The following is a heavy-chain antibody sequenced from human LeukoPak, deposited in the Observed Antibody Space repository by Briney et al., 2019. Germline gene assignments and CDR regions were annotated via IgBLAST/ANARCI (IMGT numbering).Heavy chain of an antibody. D-gene: IGHD3-10*01. V-gene: IGHV1-18*01. CDR1: GYTFTSYG. CDR3: ARAPGVLLWFGELSGLGY. Sequence: ASVKVSCKASGYTFTSYGISWVRQAPGQGLEWMGWISAYNGNTNYAQKRQGRVTMTTNTSTSTAYMELRSLRSDDTAVYYCARAPGVLLWFGELSGLGYWGQGTLVTVSS. CDR2: ISAYNGNT. J-gene: IGHJ4*02.